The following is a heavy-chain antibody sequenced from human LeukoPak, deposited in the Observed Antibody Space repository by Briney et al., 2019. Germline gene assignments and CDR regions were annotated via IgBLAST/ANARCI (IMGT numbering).Heavy chain of an antibody. CDR1: GGTFSGYY. Sequence: SETLSLTCAVYGGTFSGYYWSWIRQPPGKGLEWIGDINRSGSTNYNPSLKGRVTISVDMSKNQFSLKVNSVTAADTAVFYCARGGAYCGGHCYLDFDSWGQGTLVTVSS. J-gene: IGHJ4*02. V-gene: IGHV4-34*01. D-gene: IGHD2-21*02. CDR3: ARGGAYCGGHCYLDFDS. CDR2: INRSGST.